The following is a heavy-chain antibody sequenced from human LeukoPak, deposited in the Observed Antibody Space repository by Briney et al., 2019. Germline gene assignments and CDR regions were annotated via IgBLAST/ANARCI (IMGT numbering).Heavy chain of an antibody. Sequence: ASVKVSCKASGYTFTSYDINWVRQATGQGLEWMGWMNPNSGNTGYAQKFQGRVTMTRNTSISTAYMELSSLRSEDTAVYYCARVGRYSGSYYRYYYYGMDVWGKGTTVTVSS. D-gene: IGHD1-26*01. CDR2: MNPNSGNT. CDR1: GYTFTSYD. CDR3: ARVGRYSGSYYRYYYYGMDV. J-gene: IGHJ6*04. V-gene: IGHV1-8*01.